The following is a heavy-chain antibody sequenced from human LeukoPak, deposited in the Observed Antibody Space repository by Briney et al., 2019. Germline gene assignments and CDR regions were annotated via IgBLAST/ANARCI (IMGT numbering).Heavy chain of an antibody. CDR2: ISGSGGST. CDR3: AKEQWSELYYFDY. Sequence: GGSLRLSCAASGFTFSSYAVSWVRQAPGKGLEWVSAISGSGGSTYYADSVKGRFTISRDNSKNTLYLQVNSLRAEDTAVYYCAKEQWSELYYFDYWGQGTLVTVSS. J-gene: IGHJ4*02. D-gene: IGHD2-15*01. V-gene: IGHV3-23*01. CDR1: GFTFSSYA.